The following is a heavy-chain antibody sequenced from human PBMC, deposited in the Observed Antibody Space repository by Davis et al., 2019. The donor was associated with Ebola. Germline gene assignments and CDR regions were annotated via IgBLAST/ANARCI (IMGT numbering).Heavy chain of an antibody. CDR1: GFSFTGFD. D-gene: IGHD1-26*01. CDR2: ISAYLGNT. CDR3: ARGGGSYSADY. J-gene: IGHJ4*02. Sequence: AASVKVSCKASGFSFTGFDIYWVRQAPGQGLEWMGWISAYLGNTNYAQKLQGRVTMTTDTSTSTAYMELRSLRSDDTAVYYCARGGGSYSADYWGQGTLVTVSS. V-gene: IGHV1-18*01.